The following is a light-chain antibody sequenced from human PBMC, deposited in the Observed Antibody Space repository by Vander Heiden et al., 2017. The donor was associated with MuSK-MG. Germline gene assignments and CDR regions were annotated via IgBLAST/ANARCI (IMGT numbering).Light chain of an antibody. V-gene: IGLV3-25*03. CDR2: KDS. Sequence: YELTQPPSVSVSPGQTARITCSGDALPKQYAYWYQQKPGQAPVLVIYKDSERPSGIPERFSGSSSGTTVTLTISGVQAEDEADYYCQSADRRGTYPDVFGTGTKVTVL. CDR1: ALPKQY. CDR3: QSADRRGTYPDV. J-gene: IGLJ1*01.